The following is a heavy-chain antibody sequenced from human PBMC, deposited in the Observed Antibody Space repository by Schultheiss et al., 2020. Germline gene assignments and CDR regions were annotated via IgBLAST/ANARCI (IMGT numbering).Heavy chain of an antibody. CDR1: GFTFSSYD. D-gene: IGHD6-19*01. V-gene: IGHV3-13*05. J-gene: IGHJ4*02. CDR2: IGTAGDP. CDR3: AKDPGSGSGWYSGLDY. Sequence: GGSLRLSCAASGFTFSSYDMHWVRQATGKGLEWVSAIGTAGDPYYPGSVKGRFTISRDNSKKTLYLQMNSLRVEDTAVYYCAKDPGSGSGWYSGLDYWGQGTLVTVSS.